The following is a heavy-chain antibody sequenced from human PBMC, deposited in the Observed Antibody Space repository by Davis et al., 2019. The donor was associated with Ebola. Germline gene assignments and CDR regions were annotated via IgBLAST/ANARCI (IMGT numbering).Heavy chain of an antibody. V-gene: IGHV3-15*01. CDR1: GFTFSNYW. D-gene: IGHD2-21*02. CDR3: ATGSTLPYCGGDCSRSTHAFDI. J-gene: IGHJ3*02. CDR2: IKSKTDGGTT. Sequence: PGGSLRLSCAASGFTFSNYWMSWVRQAPGKGLEWVGRIKSKTDGGTTDYAAPVKGRFSISRDDLKNTLYLQMNSLKTEDTAVYYCATGSTLPYCGGDCSRSTHAFDIWGQGTIVTVSS.